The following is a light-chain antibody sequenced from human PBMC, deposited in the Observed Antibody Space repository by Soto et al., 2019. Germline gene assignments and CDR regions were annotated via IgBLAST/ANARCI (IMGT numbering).Light chain of an antibody. CDR1: SSDVGGYGY. CDR3: SSYAGSKGYV. CDR2: EVS. J-gene: IGLJ1*01. V-gene: IGLV2-8*01. Sequence: QSALTQPPSASGSPGQSVTISCTGTSSDVGGYGYVSWYQQHPGKAPKLMIYEVSKRPSGVPDRFSGSRSGNTASLTVSGLQAEDEADYYCSSYAGSKGYVFGTGTKVTVL.